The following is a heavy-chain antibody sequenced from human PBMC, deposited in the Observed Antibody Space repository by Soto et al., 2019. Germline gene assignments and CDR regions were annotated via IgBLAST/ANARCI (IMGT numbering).Heavy chain of an antibody. CDR2: IIPIFGIA. Sequence: QVQLVQSGAEVKKPGSSVKVSCKASGGTFSRYSITWVRQAPGHGLEWIGRIIPIFGIASYAQKFQGRVTITADESTSTACMELSSRRSDDTAVYYCAREDRDRETGLVPAAIDGMDVWGQGTTVTVSS. D-gene: IGHD2-2*01. V-gene: IGHV1-69*08. CDR3: AREDRDRETGLVPAAIDGMDV. CDR1: GGTFSRYS. J-gene: IGHJ6*02.